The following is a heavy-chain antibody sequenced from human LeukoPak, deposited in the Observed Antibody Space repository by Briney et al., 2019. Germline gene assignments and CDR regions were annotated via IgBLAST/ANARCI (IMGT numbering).Heavy chain of an antibody. D-gene: IGHD3-10*01. J-gene: IGHJ4*02. V-gene: IGHV3-9*01. Sequence: GGSLRLSCAASGFTFDDYAMHWVRQAPGKGLEWVSGISWNSGSIGYADSVKGRFTISRDSAKNSLYLQMNSLRAEDTALYYCAKDAYGSGSLPTFDYWGQGTLVTVSS. CDR2: ISWNSGSI. CDR3: AKDAYGSGSLPTFDY. CDR1: GFTFDDYA.